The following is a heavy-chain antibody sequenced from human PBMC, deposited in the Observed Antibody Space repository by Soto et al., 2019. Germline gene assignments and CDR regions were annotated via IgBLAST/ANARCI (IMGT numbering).Heavy chain of an antibody. CDR2: IYHSGST. D-gene: IGHD3-10*01. V-gene: IGHV4-4*02. CDR3: ARGDDSGSWYYYYMEV. Sequence: QVQLQESGPGLVEPSGTLSLTCAVSNGPVTSPTNWWSWVRQPPGKGLEWIGDIYHSGSTNYNPYLNRRVTIAVDKSKNQFSLRLTSVTPADTALYYCARGDDSGSWYYYYMEVLGKGTTVTVSS. CDR1: NGPVTSPTNW. J-gene: IGHJ6*03.